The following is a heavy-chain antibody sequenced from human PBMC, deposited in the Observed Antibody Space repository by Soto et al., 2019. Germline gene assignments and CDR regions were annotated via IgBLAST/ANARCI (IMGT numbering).Heavy chain of an antibody. Sequence: QVQLHESGPGLVKPSETLSLPCTASGGSISTFYWSWIRQSPGRGLEWIGYGYMYYSESTCYNPSLARRVTIAVDPTKNHTALRVTSVTADDPALYYCARDSLSTETANALDVWGPGTMVTVSS. CDR3: ARDSLSTETANALDV. V-gene: IGHV4-59*01. D-gene: IGHD2-21*02. CDR1: GGSISTFY. CDR2: MYYSEST. J-gene: IGHJ3*01.